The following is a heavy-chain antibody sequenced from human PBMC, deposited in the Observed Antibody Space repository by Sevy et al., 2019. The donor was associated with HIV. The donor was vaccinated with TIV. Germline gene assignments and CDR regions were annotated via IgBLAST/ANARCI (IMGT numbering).Heavy chain of an antibody. D-gene: IGHD6-19*01. CDR3: ARQKNSGFDV. J-gene: IGHJ3*01. CDR2: TWYASKWYN. Sequence: QSQTLSLTCAISGHSVSRTDVAWNWIRQSPSRGLEWLGRTWYASKWYNDYAISVKSRLTINPDTTRNQVSLHLSSVTPEDTAVYYCARQKNSGFDVWGQGTVVTVSS. CDR1: GHSVSRTDVA. V-gene: IGHV6-1*01.